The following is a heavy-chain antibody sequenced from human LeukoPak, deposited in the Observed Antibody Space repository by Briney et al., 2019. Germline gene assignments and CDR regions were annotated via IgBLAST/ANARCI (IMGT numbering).Heavy chain of an antibody. D-gene: IGHD3-22*01. CDR3: ARHHHKWFLAS. V-gene: IGHV4-4*07. Sequence: PSETLSLTCTVSGGSISSYYWTWIRQPAGKGLEWIGRIYTSGNTNYNPSLKSRVTMSVDTSKNQFSLKLSSVTAADTAVYYCARHHHKWFLASWGQGTLVTVSS. CDR1: GGSISSYY. J-gene: IGHJ5*02. CDR2: IYTSGNT.